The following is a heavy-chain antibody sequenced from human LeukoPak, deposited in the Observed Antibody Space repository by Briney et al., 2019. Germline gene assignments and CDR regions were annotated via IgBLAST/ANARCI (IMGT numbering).Heavy chain of an antibody. V-gene: IGHV4-39*07. CDR3: ARSDGYGLVGI. CDR1: GGSISSSSYY. CDR2: IYSSGST. Sequence: SETLSFTCTVSGGSISSSSYYWGWIRQPPGKTLEWIGSIYSSGSTYYNPSLKSRVIIIIDTPKNHFSLTLSSVTAADTAVYYCARSDGYGLVGIWGQGTMVTVSS. D-gene: IGHD3-10*01. J-gene: IGHJ3*02.